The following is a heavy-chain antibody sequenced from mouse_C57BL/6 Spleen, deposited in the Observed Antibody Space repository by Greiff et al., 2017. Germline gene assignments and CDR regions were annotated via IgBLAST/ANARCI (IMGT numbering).Heavy chain of an antibody. J-gene: IGHJ3*01. CDR3: ASEVDSSGGY. D-gene: IGHD3-2*02. CDR1: GFTFSDYG. Sequence: EVMLVESGGGLVKPGGSLKISCAASGFTFSDYGMHWVRQAPEKGLEWVAYISSGSSTIYYADTVKGRFTISRDNAKNTLFLQMTSLRSEDTAMYYCASEVDSSGGYWGQGTLVTVSA. CDR2: ISSGSSTI. V-gene: IGHV5-17*01.